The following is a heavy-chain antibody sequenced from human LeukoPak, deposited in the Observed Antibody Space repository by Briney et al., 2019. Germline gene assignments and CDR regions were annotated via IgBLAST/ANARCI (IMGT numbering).Heavy chain of an antibody. J-gene: IGHJ5*02. CDR3: ARDRAAGMEGRDWFDP. Sequence: SETLSLTCTVSGGSISSYYWSWIRQPAGKGLEWIGRIYTSGSTNYNPSLKSRVTMSVDTSKNQFSLKLSSVTAADTAVYYCARDRAAGMEGRDWFDPWGPGTLVTVSS. V-gene: IGHV4-4*07. D-gene: IGHD6-13*01. CDR1: GGSISSYY. CDR2: IYTSGST.